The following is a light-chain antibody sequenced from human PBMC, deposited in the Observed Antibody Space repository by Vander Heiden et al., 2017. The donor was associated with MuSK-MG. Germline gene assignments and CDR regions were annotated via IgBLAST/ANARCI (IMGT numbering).Light chain of an antibody. J-gene: IGKJ2*01. CDR1: QTISTF. Sequence: DIQMTQSPSSLSASVGDRVTITCRASQTISTFLNWYQQKPGQVPKILIYSTSNLQSGVPSRFSGTGSGTDFTLTISRLHPEDFATYFCQQSDNTPYTFDQGTKLEIK. CDR2: STS. V-gene: IGKV1-39*01. CDR3: QQSDNTPYT.